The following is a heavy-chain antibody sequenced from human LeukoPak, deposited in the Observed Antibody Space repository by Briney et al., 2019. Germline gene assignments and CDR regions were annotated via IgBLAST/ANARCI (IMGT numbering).Heavy chain of an antibody. V-gene: IGHV3-48*04. CDR2: ISSSGSTI. CDR1: GFTFSSYS. D-gene: IGHD1-26*01. Sequence: GGSLRLSCAASGFTFSSYSMNWVRQAPGKGLEWVSYISSSGSTIYYADSVKGRFTISRDNAKNSLYLQMNSLRAEDTAVYYCARGGSGGSSAFDIWGQGTMVTVSS. J-gene: IGHJ3*02. CDR3: ARGGSGGSSAFDI.